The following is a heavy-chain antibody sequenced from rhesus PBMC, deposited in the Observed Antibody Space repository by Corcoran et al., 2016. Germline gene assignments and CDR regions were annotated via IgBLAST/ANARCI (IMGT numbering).Heavy chain of an antibody. CDR2: ISYDGRKK. J-gene: IGHJ5-2*02. CDR3: ARVGAYNSLDV. CDR1: GLAYIRYG. V-gene: IGHV3-54*02. Sequence: EVQLVASGGGLVPPGGSLRLSCAASGLAYIRYGLHWVRQAPGEGLEWVAVISYDGRKKYYADSVKDRLTISKDNSKNMLYLQMNNLILEDTAVYYCARVGAYNSLDVWGRGVLVTVSS.